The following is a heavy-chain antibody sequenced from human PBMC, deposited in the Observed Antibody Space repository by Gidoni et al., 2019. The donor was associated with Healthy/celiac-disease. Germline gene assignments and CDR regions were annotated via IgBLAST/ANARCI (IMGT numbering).Heavy chain of an antibody. D-gene: IGHD3-10*01. Sequence: QVQLQESGPGLVKPSETLSLTCTVSGGSISSYYWSWIRQPPGKGLEWIGYIYYSGSTNYNPSLKSRVTISVDTSKNQFSLKLSSVTAADTAVYYCACRTPYYGANTSDYWGQGTLVTVSS. CDR1: GGSISSYY. CDR2: IYYSGST. V-gene: IGHV4-59*08. CDR3: ACRTPYYGANTSDY. J-gene: IGHJ4*02.